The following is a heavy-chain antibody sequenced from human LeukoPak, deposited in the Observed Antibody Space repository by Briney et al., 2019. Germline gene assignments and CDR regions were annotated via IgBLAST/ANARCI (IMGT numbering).Heavy chain of an antibody. Sequence: SETLSITCTVSGDSISNYYWTWIRQPAGKGLDWIGRIYPGGTSYFNPSLKSRVTLSVDTSKNQFSLKLSSVTAADTAVYYCARTAYDILTDGAFDIWGQGTMVTVSS. CDR2: IYPGGTS. D-gene: IGHD3-9*01. CDR3: ARTAYDILTDGAFDI. V-gene: IGHV4-4*07. J-gene: IGHJ3*02. CDR1: GDSISNYY.